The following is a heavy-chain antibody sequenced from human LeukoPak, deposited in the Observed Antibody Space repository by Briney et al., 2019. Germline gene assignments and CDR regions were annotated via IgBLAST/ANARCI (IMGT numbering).Heavy chain of an antibody. CDR2: FDPEDGET. V-gene: IGHV1-24*01. CDR1: GYTLTELS. J-gene: IGHJ6*02. CDR3: VRCAVGCYYNYGIDA. D-gene: IGHD5-24*01. Sequence: ASVKVSCKVSGYTLTELSMHWVRQAPGKGLEWMGGFDPEDGETIYAQKFQGRVTMTRSTPITTAYMELSSLRPEDTAVYYCVRCAVGCYYNYGIDAWGQGTTVTVSS.